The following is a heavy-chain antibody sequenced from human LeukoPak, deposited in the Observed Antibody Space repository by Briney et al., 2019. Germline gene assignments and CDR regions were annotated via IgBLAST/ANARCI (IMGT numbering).Heavy chain of an antibody. CDR3: ARVPAYYDFWSGPNWFDP. CDR1: GYTFTGYY. V-gene: IGHV1-2*02. J-gene: IGHJ5*02. D-gene: IGHD3-3*01. CDR2: INPNSGGT. Sequence: ASVKVSCKASGYTFTGYYMHWVRQAPGQGLEWMGWINPNSGGTNYAQKLQGRVTMTTDTSTSTAYTELRSLRSDDTAVYYCARVPAYYDFWSGPNWFDPWGQGTLVTVSS.